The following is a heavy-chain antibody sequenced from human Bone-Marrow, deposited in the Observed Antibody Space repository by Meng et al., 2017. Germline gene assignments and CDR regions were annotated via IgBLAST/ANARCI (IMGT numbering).Heavy chain of an antibody. CDR2: IYNSGST. V-gene: IGHV4-30-4*01. CDR3: AREGRSHQVGVSVY. D-gene: IGHD2-21*01. CDR1: GGSISSGDYY. Sequence: QVQLQESGPGLVKPAQTLSRTCTGSGGSISSGDYYWSWIRQPPGKGLEWIGDIYNSGSTYYHPSLKSRVTISVATSKNHFSLKLRFVTAADPAVYYCAREGRSHQVGVSVYWGQGNLVTVSS. J-gene: IGHJ4*02.